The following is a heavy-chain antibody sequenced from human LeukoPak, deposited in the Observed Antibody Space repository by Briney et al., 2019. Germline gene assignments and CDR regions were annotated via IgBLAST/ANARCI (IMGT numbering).Heavy chain of an antibody. CDR2: IIPTLGIA. Sequence: SVKVSCKASGGTFSSYAISWVRQAPGQGLEWMGRIIPTLGIANYAQKFQGRVTITADKSTSTAYMELSSLRSEDTAVYYCARDRGSGYDYEDYWGQGTLVTVSS. CDR1: GGTFSSYA. V-gene: IGHV1-69*04. J-gene: IGHJ4*02. CDR3: ARDRGSGYDYEDY. D-gene: IGHD5-12*01.